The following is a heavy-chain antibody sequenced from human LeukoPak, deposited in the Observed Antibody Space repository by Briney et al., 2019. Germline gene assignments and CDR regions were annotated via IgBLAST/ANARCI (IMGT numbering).Heavy chain of an antibody. V-gene: IGHV4-59*01. D-gene: IGHD5-18*01. CDR1: GGSISSYY. J-gene: IGHJ6*03. CDR2: IYYSGST. CDR3: ARGTSGYSYGFGNYYYYYMDV. Sequence: PSETLSLTCTVSGGSISSYYWSWIRQPAGKGLEWIGYIYYSGSTNYNPSLKSRVTISVDTSKNQFSLKLSSVTAADTAVYYCARGTSGYSYGFGNYYYYYMDVWGKGTTVTVSS.